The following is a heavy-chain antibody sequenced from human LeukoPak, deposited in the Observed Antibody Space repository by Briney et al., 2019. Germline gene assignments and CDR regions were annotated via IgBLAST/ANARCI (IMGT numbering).Heavy chain of an antibody. D-gene: IGHD3-22*01. CDR1: GGSISSYY. CDR3: ARGVSYYDSSGYYDEYFQH. CDR2: IYYSGST. V-gene: IGHV4-59*08. Sequence: SETLSLTCTVSGGSISSYYWSWIRQPPGKGLEWIGYIYYSGSTNYNPSLKSRVTISVDTSKNQFSLKLSSVTAADTAVYYCARGVSYYDSSGYYDEYFQHWGQGTLVTVSS. J-gene: IGHJ1*01.